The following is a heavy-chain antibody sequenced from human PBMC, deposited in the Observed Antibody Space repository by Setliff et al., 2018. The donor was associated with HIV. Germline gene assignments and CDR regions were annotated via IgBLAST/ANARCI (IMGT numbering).Heavy chain of an antibody. CDR3: AIYSSNWWGWFDP. Sequence: ASVKVSCKASGYTFTSYAMHWVRQAPGQRLEWMGWINAGNGNTKYSQKFQGRVTITADESMSTAYMELSSLRSEDTAVYYCAIYSSNWWGWFDPWGQGTLVTVSS. V-gene: IGHV1-3*01. D-gene: IGHD2-2*01. J-gene: IGHJ5*02. CDR2: INAGNGNT. CDR1: GYTFTSYA.